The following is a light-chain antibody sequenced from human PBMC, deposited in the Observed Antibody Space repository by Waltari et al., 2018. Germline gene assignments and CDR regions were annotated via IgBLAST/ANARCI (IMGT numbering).Light chain of an antibody. CDR3: SSYSGTSTWV. CDR2: EVC. CDR1: NSDVGAYNY. J-gene: IGLJ3*02. Sequence: QSALTQPASVSGSPGQSITISCTGTNSDVGAYNYVSWYQQHPGKVPKLMIYEVCNRPSGVSNRFSGSKSGNTASLTISGLQAEDEGDYYCSSYSGTSTWVFGGGTKLTVL. V-gene: IGLV2-14*01.